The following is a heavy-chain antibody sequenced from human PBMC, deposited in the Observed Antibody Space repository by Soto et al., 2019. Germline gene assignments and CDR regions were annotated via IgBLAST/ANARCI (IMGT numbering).Heavy chain of an antibody. D-gene: IGHD3-22*01. CDR2: IYYTGNT. Sequence: SETLSLTCTVSGDSISTYYWSWIRQPPGKGLEWIAYIYYTGNTYYNPSLKSRVTISMDTSKNQFSLKLSSVSAADTAVYYCARYYYDSSGYYYGWFDPWGQGTLVTVSS. CDR1: GDSISTYY. CDR3: ARYYYDSSGYYYGWFDP. J-gene: IGHJ5*02. V-gene: IGHV4-59*01.